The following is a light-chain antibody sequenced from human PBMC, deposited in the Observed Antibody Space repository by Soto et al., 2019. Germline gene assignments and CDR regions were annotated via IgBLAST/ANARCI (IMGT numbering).Light chain of an antibody. Sequence: DIQMTQSPSTLSASVGDRVTITCRASQSISSWLAWYQQKPGKAPKILIYKAFILESGVPSRFSGSGSGTEFTLTISSLEPDDFATYYCQHYNIYSETFGQGTKVEVK. V-gene: IGKV1-5*03. J-gene: IGKJ1*01. CDR3: QHYNIYSET. CDR2: KAF. CDR1: QSISSW.